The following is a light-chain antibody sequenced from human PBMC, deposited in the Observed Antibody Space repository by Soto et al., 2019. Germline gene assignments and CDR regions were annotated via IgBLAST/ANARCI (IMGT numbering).Light chain of an antibody. CDR3: CLYIGATTYV. V-gene: IGLV2-23*01. CDR1: SGFVGSFSL. J-gene: IGLJ1*01. CDR2: EGH. Sequence: QSVLAQPASVSGSPGQSITISCTGTSGFVGSFSLVSWYQQHPGKSPKVMISEGHRRPSGVPDRFSGSTSVISASLTISGLQADDGADYYCCLYIGATTYVFGTGTNVTVL.